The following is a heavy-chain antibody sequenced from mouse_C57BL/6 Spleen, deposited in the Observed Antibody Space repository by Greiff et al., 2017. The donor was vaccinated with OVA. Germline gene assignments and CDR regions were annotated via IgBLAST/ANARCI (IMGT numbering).Heavy chain of an antibody. CDR2: IYWDDDK. CDR3: SRSYGSSYDWFAY. D-gene: IGHD1-1*01. J-gene: IGHJ3*01. V-gene: IGHV8-12*01. Sequence: QVQLKESGPGILQSSQTLSLTCSFSGFSLSTSGMGVSWIRQPSGKGLEWLAHIYWDDDKRYTPSLKSRLTISKDTSRTQVFLKITSVDTADTATYYCSRSYGSSYDWFAYWGQGTLVTVSA. CDR1: GFSLSTSGMG.